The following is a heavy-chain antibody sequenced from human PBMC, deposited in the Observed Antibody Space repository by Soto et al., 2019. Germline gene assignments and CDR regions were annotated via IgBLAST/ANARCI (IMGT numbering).Heavy chain of an antibody. CDR3: ARGLGERPNRGIDYHYGMDV. Sequence: EVQLVESGGGLVQPGGSLRLSCAASTFTFSSYWMHWVCQTPGKGLVWVSRINDDGGSTSYADSAKGRFTISRENATNTLYLQMNTLRAEDTGVYDCARGLGERPNRGIDYHYGMDVWGQGTTVTVSS. CDR1: TFTFSSYW. V-gene: IGHV3-74*01. CDR2: INDDGGST. D-gene: IGHD5-12*01. J-gene: IGHJ6*02.